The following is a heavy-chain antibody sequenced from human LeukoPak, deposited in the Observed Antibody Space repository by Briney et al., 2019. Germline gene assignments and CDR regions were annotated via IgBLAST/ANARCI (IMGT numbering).Heavy chain of an antibody. J-gene: IGHJ4*02. CDR1: GDSVSSNSAA. CDR2: TYYRSKWYN. D-gene: IGHD3-3*01. Sequence: SQTLSLTCAISGDSVSSNSAAWNWIRQSPSRGLEWLGRTYYRSKWYNDYAVSVKSRITINPDTSKNQFSLQLNSVTPEDTAVYYCARELVLQWPIPLDFDYWGQGTLVTVSS. CDR3: ARELVLQWPIPLDFDY. V-gene: IGHV6-1*01.